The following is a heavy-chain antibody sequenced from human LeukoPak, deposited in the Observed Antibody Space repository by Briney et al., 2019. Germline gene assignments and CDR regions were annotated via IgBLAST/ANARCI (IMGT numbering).Heavy chain of an antibody. D-gene: IGHD2-15*01. CDR3: AKGDSGGSCYSPCYY. CDR2: ISGSGSST. Sequence: GGSLRLSCAASGFTFRSYAMSWVRQAPGKGLEWVSAISGSGSSTHYADYVKGRFTIYRDNSKNTLYLQMNSLRAEDTAVYYCAKGDSGGSCYSPCYYWGQGTLVTVSS. V-gene: IGHV3-23*01. J-gene: IGHJ4*02. CDR1: GFTFRSYA.